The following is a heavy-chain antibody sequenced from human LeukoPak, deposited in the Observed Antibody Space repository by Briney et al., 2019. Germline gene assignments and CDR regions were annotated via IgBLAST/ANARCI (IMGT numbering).Heavy chain of an antibody. J-gene: IGHJ3*02. CDR1: GFTFSSYA. CDR2: ISYDGSSK. CDR3: AREPPDLEAFDI. Sequence: GGSLRLSCAASGFTFSSYAMHWVRQAPGKGLEWVAVISYDGSSKYYADSVKGRFTISRDNSKNTLYLQMNSLRAEDTAVYYCAREPPDLEAFDIWGQGTMVTVSS. V-gene: IGHV3-30-3*01.